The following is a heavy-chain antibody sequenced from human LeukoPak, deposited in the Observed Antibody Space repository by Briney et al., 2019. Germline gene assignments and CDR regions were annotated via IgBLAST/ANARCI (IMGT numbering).Heavy chain of an antibody. Sequence: ASVKVSCKASGDTFTSYGISWVRQAPGQGLEWMGWISAYNGNTNYAQKLQGRVTMTTDTSTSTAYMELRSLRSDDTAVYYCARDGGYSTAYYYYYMDVWGKGTTVTVSS. CDR3: ARDGGYSTAYYYYYMDV. CDR1: GDTFTSYG. J-gene: IGHJ6*03. D-gene: IGHD5-18*01. CDR2: ISAYNGNT. V-gene: IGHV1-18*01.